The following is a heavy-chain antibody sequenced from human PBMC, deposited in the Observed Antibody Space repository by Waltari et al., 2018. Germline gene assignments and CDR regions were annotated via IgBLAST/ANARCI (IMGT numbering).Heavy chain of an antibody. D-gene: IGHD6-19*01. V-gene: IGHV1-18*01. Sequence: QVQLVQSGAEVKKPGAAVKFSCKASDYTLTSSGITWVREAPGQGLEWMGWISAYNGNTNYAQKLQGRVTMTTDTSTSTAYMELRSLRSDDTAVYYCARDQAGAVASDFDYWGQGTLVTVSS. J-gene: IGHJ4*02. CDR3: ARDQAGAVASDFDY. CDR1: DYTLTSSG. CDR2: ISAYNGNT.